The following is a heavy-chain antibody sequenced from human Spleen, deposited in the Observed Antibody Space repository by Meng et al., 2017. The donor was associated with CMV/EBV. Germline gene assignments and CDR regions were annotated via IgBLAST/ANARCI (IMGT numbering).Heavy chain of an antibody. CDR2: IRYDGTNK. CDR3: AKDLGGSYLDY. V-gene: IGHV3-30*02. D-gene: IGHD1-26*01. Sequence: GGSLRLSCAAPGFTFSSYGMHWVRQAPGKGLEWVAFIRYDGTNKYYADSVKGRFTISRDNSKNTLYVQMNSLRAEDTAVYYCAKDLGGSYLDYWGQGTLVTVSS. CDR1: GFTFSSYG. J-gene: IGHJ4*02.